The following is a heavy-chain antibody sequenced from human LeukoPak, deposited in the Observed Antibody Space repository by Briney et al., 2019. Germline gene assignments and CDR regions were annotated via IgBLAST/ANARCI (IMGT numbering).Heavy chain of an antibody. Sequence: GASVKVSCKASGYTFTSYYMHWVRQAPGQGLEWMGIINPSGGSTSYAQKFQGRVTMTRDMSTSTVYMELSSLRSEDTAVYYCARDFNTGFPVGKNWFDPWGQGTLVTVSS. CDR1: GYTFTSYY. CDR3: ARDFNTGFPVGKNWFDP. J-gene: IGHJ5*02. D-gene: IGHD3-10*01. V-gene: IGHV1-46*01. CDR2: INPSGGST.